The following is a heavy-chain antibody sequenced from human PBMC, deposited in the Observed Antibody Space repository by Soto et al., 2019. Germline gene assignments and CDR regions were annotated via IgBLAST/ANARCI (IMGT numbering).Heavy chain of an antibody. V-gene: IGHV1-18*01. CDR1: GYTFTSYG. D-gene: IGHD3-10*01. J-gene: IGHJ4*02. CDR3: ARDTSRGEYDY. CDR2: ISAYNGNT. Sequence: ASVKVSCKASGYTFTSYGISWVRQAPGQGLEWMGWISAYNGNTRYAQKLQGRVTVTTDTSTSTAYMELRSLRSDDTAVYFCARDTSRGEYDYWGQGTLVTVSS.